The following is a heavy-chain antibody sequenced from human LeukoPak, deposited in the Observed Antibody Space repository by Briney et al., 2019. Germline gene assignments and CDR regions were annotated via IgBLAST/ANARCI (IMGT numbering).Heavy chain of an antibody. J-gene: IGHJ5*02. CDR3: ARARTDYYDSSGYYHNWFDP. Sequence: ASVKVSCKASGYTFTSYYMHWVRRAPGQGLEWMGIINPSGGSTSYAQKFQGRVTMTRDTSTSTVYMELSSLRSEDTAVYYCARARTDYYDSSGYYHNWFDPWGQGTLVTVSS. CDR2: INPSGGST. V-gene: IGHV1-46*01. CDR1: GYTFTSYY. D-gene: IGHD3-22*01.